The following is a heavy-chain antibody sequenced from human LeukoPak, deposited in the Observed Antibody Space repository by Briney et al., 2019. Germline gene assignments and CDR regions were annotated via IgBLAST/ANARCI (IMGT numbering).Heavy chain of an antibody. V-gene: IGHV4-39*01. CDR3: ARQSLKYYGDYVLDAFDI. Sequence: SETLSLTCTVSGGSISSSSYYWGWIRQPPGKGLEWIGSIYYSGSTYYNPSLKSRVTISVDTSKNQFSLKLSSVTAADTAVYYCARQSLKYYGDYVLDAFDIWGQGTMVTVSS. CDR1: GGSISSSSYY. J-gene: IGHJ3*02. D-gene: IGHD4-17*01. CDR2: IYYSGST.